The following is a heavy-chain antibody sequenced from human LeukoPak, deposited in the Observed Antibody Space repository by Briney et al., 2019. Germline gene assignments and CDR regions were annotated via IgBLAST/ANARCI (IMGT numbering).Heavy chain of an antibody. D-gene: IGHD3-9*01. CDR3: ARGLQGYYDSLTGYYRGRYYFDY. CDR1: GGTFSSYA. CDR2: IIPIFGTA. J-gene: IGHJ4*02. V-gene: IGHV1-69*01. Sequence: SVKVSCKASGGTFSSYAISWVRQAPGQGLEWMGGIIPIFGTANYAQKFQGRVTITADESTSTAYMELSSLRSEDTAVYYCARGLQGYYDSLTGYYRGRYYFDYWGQGTLVTVSS.